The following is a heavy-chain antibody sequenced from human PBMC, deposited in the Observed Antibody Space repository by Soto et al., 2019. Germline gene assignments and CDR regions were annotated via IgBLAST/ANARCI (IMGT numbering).Heavy chain of an antibody. Sequence: ASVKVSCKASGYIFTVYHMHWVRQAPGQGLEWMGWINTDSGGTKYAQKFEGRVTMSRDTSINTAYMELNNLTSDDTAVYYCAREIRSGHYNYWYLDLWGRGTLVTVSS. CDR2: INTDSGGT. CDR1: GYIFTVYH. V-gene: IGHV1-2*02. J-gene: IGHJ2*01. CDR3: AREIRSGHYNYWYLDL. D-gene: IGHD3-3*01.